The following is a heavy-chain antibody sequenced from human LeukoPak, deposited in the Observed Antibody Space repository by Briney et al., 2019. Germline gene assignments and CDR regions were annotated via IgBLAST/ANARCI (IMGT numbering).Heavy chain of an antibody. Sequence: SETLSLTCTVSGGSISSYYWSWIRQPAGKGLEWIGRIYTSGSTNYNPSLKSRVTTSVDTSKNQFSLKLSSVTAADTAVYYCARDRGYDFWSGPAWFDPWGQGTLVTVSS. J-gene: IGHJ5*02. CDR3: ARDRGYDFWSGPAWFDP. CDR1: GGSISSYY. CDR2: IYTSGST. V-gene: IGHV4-4*07. D-gene: IGHD3-3*01.